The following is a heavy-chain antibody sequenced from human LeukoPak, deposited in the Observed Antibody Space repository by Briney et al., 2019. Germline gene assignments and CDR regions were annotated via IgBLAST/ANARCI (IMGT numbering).Heavy chain of an antibody. V-gene: IGHV4-34*01. D-gene: IGHD1-26*01. Sequence: PSETLSLTCAVYGGSFSGYYWSWIRQPPGKGLEWIGEINHSGSTNYNPSLKSRVTISVDTSKNQFSLKLSSVTADDTAVYYCARERYGVGATFDAWGQGTLVTVSS. J-gene: IGHJ5*02. CDR1: GGSFSGYY. CDR3: ARERYGVGATFDA. CDR2: INHSGST.